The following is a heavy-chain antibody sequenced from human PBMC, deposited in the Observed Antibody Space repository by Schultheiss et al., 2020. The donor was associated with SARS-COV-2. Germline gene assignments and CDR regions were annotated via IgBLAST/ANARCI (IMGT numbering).Heavy chain of an antibody. D-gene: IGHD6-19*01. CDR2: ISYDGSNK. Sequence: GGSLRLSCAASGFTFSSYGMHWVRQAPGKGLEWVAVISYDGSNKYYADSVKGRFTISRDNSKNTLYLQMNSLRAEDTAVYYCAKDLRPSSGWYAYYFDYWGQGTLVTVSS. CDR1: GFTFSSYG. J-gene: IGHJ4*02. V-gene: IGHV3-30*12. CDR3: AKDLRPSSGWYAYYFDY.